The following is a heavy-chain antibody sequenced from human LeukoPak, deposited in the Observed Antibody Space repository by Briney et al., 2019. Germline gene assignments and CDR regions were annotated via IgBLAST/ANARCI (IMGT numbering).Heavy chain of an antibody. CDR3: ARGTIQLWSLYYFDY. D-gene: IGHD5-18*01. CDR2: IYRDGST. CDR1: GFTVSNNY. J-gene: IGHJ4*02. V-gene: IGHV3-53*01. Sequence: GGSLRLSCAASGFTVSNNYMSWVRQAPGKGLEWVSVIYRDGSTYYADSVKGRFTISRDNSKNTLSLQMNSLRAEDTAVYYCARGTIQLWSLYYFDYWGQGTLVTVSS.